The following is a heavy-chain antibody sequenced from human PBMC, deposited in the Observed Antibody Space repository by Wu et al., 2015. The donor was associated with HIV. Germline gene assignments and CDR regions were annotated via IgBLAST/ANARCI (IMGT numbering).Heavy chain of an antibody. J-gene: IGHJ4*02. D-gene: IGHD3-10*01. Sequence: QVQLLQSGAEVKKPGASVMVSCKASGYTFIDYYIYWVRQAPGQGPEWMGWININRGGTKYAQKFQGRVTLTRDTAVTTAYLELNSLRSDDTAVYYCARLQSLHGLYSNADYWGQGTLVTVSS. CDR1: GYTFIDYY. CDR2: ININRGGT. CDR3: ARLQSLHGLYSNADY. V-gene: IGHV1-2*02.